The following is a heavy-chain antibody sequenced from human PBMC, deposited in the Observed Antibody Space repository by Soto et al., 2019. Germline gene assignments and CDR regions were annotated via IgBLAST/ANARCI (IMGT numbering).Heavy chain of an antibody. CDR1: GFTFSSYA. CDR2: ISYDGSNK. D-gene: IGHD6-13*01. CDR3: ARDLGRQQLDYYYYYGMDV. V-gene: IGHV3-30-3*01. Sequence: PGGSLRLSCAASGFTFSSYAMHWVRQAPGKGLEWVAVISYDGSNKYYADSVKGRFTISRDNSKNTLYLQMNSLRAEDTAVYYCARDLGRQQLDYYYYYGMDVWGQGTTVTVSS. J-gene: IGHJ6*02.